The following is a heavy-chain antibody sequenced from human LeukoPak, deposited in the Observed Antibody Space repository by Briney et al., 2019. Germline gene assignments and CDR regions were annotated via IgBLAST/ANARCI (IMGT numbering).Heavy chain of an antibody. Sequence: GSSVKVSCQAFGYTFTGYFMHWVRQAPGRGVQGMGWINLNSGGTNYEQKFQGRVTMTRDTSISTANMELSRLRSDDTAVYYSAKTATYGYCSSTSCYAIDYWGQGTLVTVSS. D-gene: IGHD2-2*01. CDR1: GYTFTGYF. J-gene: IGHJ4*02. CDR2: INLNSGGT. CDR3: AKTATYGYCSSTSCYAIDY. V-gene: IGHV1-2*02.